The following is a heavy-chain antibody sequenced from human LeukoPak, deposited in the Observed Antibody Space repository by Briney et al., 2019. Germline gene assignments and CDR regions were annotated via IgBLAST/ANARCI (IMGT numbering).Heavy chain of an antibody. D-gene: IGHD3-22*01. V-gene: IGHV3-53*01. Sequence: GGSLRLSCAASGFTVSSSYMTWVRQAPGKGLEWVSVIYSGGSTYYADSVKGRFTISKDNSKNTLYLQMNSLRAEDTAVYYCARGGVTMIVPILWGQGTLVTVSS. CDR2: IYSGGST. CDR1: GFTVSSSY. CDR3: ARGGVTMIVPIL. J-gene: IGHJ4*02.